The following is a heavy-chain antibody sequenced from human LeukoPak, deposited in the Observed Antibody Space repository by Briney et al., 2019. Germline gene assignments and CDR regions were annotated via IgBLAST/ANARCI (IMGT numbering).Heavy chain of an antibody. CDR1: GGSISSSSYY. V-gene: IGHV4-39*01. J-gene: IGHJ4*02. D-gene: IGHD2-2*02. CDR3: ARSYCSSTSCYRLFYFDY. CDR2: IYYSGST. Sequence: PSETLSLTCTVSGGSISSSSYYGGWIRQPPGKGLEWIGSIYYSGSTYYNPSLKSRVTISVDTSKNQFSLKLSSVTAADTAVYYCARSYCSSTSCYRLFYFDYWGQGTLVTVSS.